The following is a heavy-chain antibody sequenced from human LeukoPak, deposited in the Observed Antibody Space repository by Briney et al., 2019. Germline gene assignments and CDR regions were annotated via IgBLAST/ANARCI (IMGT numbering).Heavy chain of an antibody. D-gene: IGHD3-10*01. CDR1: GGSISSTTYY. CDR2: IYYSGST. CDR3: ARLLRSGSYRWFDP. J-gene: IGHJ5*02. V-gene: IGHV4-39*01. Sequence: NSSETLSLTCTVSGGSISSTTYYWGWIRQAPGKGLEWIGSIYYSGSTYYNPSLKTRVAISVDTSKNQFSLNLSSVTAADTAVYYCARLLRSGSYRWFDPWGQGTLVTVSS.